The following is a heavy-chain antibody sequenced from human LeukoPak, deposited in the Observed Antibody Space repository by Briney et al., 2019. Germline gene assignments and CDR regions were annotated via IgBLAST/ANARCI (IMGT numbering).Heavy chain of an antibody. CDR1: GGSFSGYY. J-gene: IGHJ3*02. V-gene: IGHV4-34*01. Sequence: PSETLSLTCAVYGGSFSGYYWGWIRQPPGKGREWIGEINHSGSTNYNPSLKSRVTISVDTSKNQFSLKLSSVTAADTAVCYCARNDHYDPDAFAIWGEGTMVTVSS. CDR3: ARNDHYDPDAFAI. D-gene: IGHD3-22*01. CDR2: INHSGST.